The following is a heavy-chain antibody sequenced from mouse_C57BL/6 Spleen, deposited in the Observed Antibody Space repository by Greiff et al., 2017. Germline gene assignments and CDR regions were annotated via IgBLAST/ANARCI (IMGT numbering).Heavy chain of an antibody. CDR1: GYAFSSSW. J-gene: IGHJ3*01. Sequence: VQLQQSGPELVKPGASVKISCKASGYAFSSSWMNWVKQRPGKGLEWIGRIYPGDGDTNYNGKFKGKATLTADKSSSTDYMQLSSLTSEESAVYVCAREGLGPFAYWGQGTLVTVSA. D-gene: IGHD4-1*01. CDR2: IYPGDGDT. V-gene: IGHV1-82*01. CDR3: AREGLGPFAY.